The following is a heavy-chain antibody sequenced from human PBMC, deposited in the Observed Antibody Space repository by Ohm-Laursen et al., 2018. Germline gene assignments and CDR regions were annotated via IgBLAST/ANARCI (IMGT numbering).Heavy chain of an antibody. CDR3: ARTTQYGEFIPWYFDL. J-gene: IGHJ2*01. D-gene: IGHD4-17*01. CDR1: GFTFDDYA. CDR2: ISWNSGSI. V-gene: IGHV3-9*01. Sequence: SLRLSCAASGFTFDDYAMHWVRQAPGEGLEWVSGISWNSGSIGYADSVKGRFTISRDNAKNSLYLQMNSLRAEDTALYYCARTTQYGEFIPWYFDLWGRGTLVTVSS.